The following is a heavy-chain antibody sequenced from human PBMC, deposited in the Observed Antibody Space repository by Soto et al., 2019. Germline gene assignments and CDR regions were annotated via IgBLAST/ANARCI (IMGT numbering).Heavy chain of an antibody. CDR2: INHDGSKT. Sequence: GGSLRLSCSASQFSFSSYWMHWVRQVPGKGPAWVSRINHDGSKTEYADSVKGRFTISRDNTNNTLYLQMNSLRVEDTATYYCVREPWGFSGTWYDYWGQGTLVTVSS. CDR3: VREPWGFSGTWYDY. D-gene: IGHD6-13*01. J-gene: IGHJ4*02. V-gene: IGHV3-74*01. CDR1: QFSFSSYW.